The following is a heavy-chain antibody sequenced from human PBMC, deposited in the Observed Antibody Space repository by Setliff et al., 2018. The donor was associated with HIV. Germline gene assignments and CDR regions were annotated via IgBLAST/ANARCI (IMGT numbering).Heavy chain of an antibody. J-gene: IGHJ4*02. D-gene: IGHD3-3*01. V-gene: IGHV1-69*10. CDR3: ARDGEIGPDF. CDR1: GGTFSSYA. CDR2: INPSDGFT. Sequence: KASGGTFSSYAISWVRQAPGQGLEWLGVINPSDGFTTRAQKFQGRFTMTSDTSTTTAYMELRNLRSDDTAVYYCARDGEIGPDFWGQGTLVTVSS.